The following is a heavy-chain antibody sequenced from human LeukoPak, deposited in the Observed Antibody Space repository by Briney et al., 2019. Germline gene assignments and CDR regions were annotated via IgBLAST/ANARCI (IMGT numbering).Heavy chain of an antibody. J-gene: IGHJ4*02. V-gene: IGHV3-7*01. Sequence: GGSLRLSCAASGFTFSSYWMSWVRQAPGKGLEWVANIKQDGSEKYYVDSVKGRFTISRDNAKNSLYLQMNSLRAEDTAMYYCATTLNVATAGYFLGQGTLVAVSS. D-gene: IGHD6-13*01. CDR3: ATTLNVATAGYF. CDR1: GFTFSSYW. CDR2: IKQDGSEK.